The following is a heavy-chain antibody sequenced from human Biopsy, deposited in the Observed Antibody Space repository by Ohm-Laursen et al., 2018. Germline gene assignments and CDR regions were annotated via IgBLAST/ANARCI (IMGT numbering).Heavy chain of an antibody. CDR3: ARVRGGFLEWFDY. CDR1: GDSMGTYY. CDR2: IYYSGTT. J-gene: IGHJ5*01. Sequence: TLSLTCTASGDSMGTYYWTWIRQPPGKGLEWIASIYYSGTTNKNPSLKSRVTISVDTSKRQFYLELSSVTAPDTAIFYCARVRGGFLEWFDYWGQGTLITVSS. D-gene: IGHD3-3*01. V-gene: IGHV4-59*01.